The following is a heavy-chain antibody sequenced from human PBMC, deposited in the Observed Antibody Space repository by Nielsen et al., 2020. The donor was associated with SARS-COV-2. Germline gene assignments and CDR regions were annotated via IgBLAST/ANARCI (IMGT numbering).Heavy chain of an antibody. Sequence: GSLKISCAASGFTFSDYSMNWLRQAPGKGLEWVSSISSSSIYIYYADSVKGRFTISRDNSKNTLSLQMNSLRPEDTAVYYCARMKGYKNGYGYYFDYWGQGTLVTVSS. CDR3: ARMKGYKNGYGYYFDY. CDR2: ISSSSIYI. V-gene: IGHV3-21*01. CDR1: GFTFSDYS. D-gene: IGHD5-18*01. J-gene: IGHJ4*02.